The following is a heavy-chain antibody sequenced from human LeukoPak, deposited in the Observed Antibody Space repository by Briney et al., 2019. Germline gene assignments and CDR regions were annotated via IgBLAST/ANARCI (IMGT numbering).Heavy chain of an antibody. V-gene: IGHV3-23*01. CDR1: GFTFSSYA. CDR3: AKDVPGYSSSPDAFDI. J-gene: IGHJ3*02. CDR2: ISGSGGST. D-gene: IGHD6-6*01. Sequence: GGSLRLSCAASGFTFSSYAMSWVRQAPGKGLEWVSAISGSGGSTYYADSVKGRFTISRDNSKNTLYLQMNSLRAEDTAVYYCAKDVPGYSSSPDAFDIWGQGTMVTVSS.